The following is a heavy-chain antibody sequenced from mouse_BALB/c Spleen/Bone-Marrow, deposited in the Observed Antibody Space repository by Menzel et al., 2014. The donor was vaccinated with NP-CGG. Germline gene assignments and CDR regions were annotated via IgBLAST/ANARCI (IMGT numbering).Heavy chain of an antibody. Sequence: VQLQESGAELVRPGTPVKLSCKASGYTFTSYWMNWVKQRPGRGLEWIGRIDPSDSETHYNQKFKDKATLTVDKSSSTAYIQLSSLTSEDSAVYYCAGWGAYFGYWGQGTTLTVSS. CDR2: IDPSDSET. V-gene: IGHV1-61*01. CDR1: GYTFTSYW. CDR3: AGWGAYFGY. J-gene: IGHJ2*01.